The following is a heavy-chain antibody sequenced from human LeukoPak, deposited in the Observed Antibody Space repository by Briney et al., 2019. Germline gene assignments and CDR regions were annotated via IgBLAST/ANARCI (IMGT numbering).Heavy chain of an antibody. CDR1: GGSFSGYY. CDR3: ARVILLGIAAAGKGPFDY. D-gene: IGHD6-13*01. Sequence: PSETLSLTCAVYGGSFSGYYWSWIRQPPGKGLEWIGEINHSGSTNYNTSLKSRVTISVDTSKNQFSLKLSSVTAADAAVYYCARVILLGIAAAGKGPFDYWGQGTLVTVSS. J-gene: IGHJ4*02. V-gene: IGHV4-34*01. CDR2: INHSGST.